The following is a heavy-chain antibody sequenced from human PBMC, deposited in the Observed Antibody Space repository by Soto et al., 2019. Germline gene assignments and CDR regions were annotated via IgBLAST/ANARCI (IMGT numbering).Heavy chain of an antibody. V-gene: IGHV3-33*01. Sequence: QVQLVESGGGVVQPGRSLRLSCAASGFTFSSYGMHWVRQAPGKGLEWVAVIWYDGSNKYYADSVKGRFTISRDNSKNTLYLQMNSLRAEDTAVYYCARDHSSSGGLDYWGQGTLVTVSS. CDR1: GFTFSSYG. CDR3: ARDHSSSGGLDY. D-gene: IGHD6-6*01. J-gene: IGHJ4*02. CDR2: IWYDGSNK.